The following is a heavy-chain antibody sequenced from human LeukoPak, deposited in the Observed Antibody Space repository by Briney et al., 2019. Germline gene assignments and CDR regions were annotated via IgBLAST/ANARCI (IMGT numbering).Heavy chain of an antibody. CDR2: SIPIFGTA. D-gene: IGHD1-7*01. J-gene: IGHJ5*02. CDR1: GGTFSSYA. Sequence: GSSVKVSCKASGGTFSSYAISWVRQAPGQGLEWMGGSIPIFGTANYAQKFQGRVTITTDESTSTAYMELSSLRSEDTAVYYCARDNYAGANWFGPWGQGTLVTVSS. CDR3: ARDNYAGANWFGP. V-gene: IGHV1-69*05.